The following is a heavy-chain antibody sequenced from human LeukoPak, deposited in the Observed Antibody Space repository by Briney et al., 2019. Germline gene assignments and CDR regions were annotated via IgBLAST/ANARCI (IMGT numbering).Heavy chain of an antibody. CDR3: AKGQVWLWFGE. D-gene: IGHD3-10*01. J-gene: IGHJ4*02. Sequence: GGSLRLSCAASGFTFSSYAMSWVRQAPGKGLEWVSAISGSGGSTYYADSVKGRFTISRDNSKNTLCLQMNSLRAEGTAVYYCAKGQVWLWFGEGGQGTLVTVSS. CDR2: ISGSGGST. CDR1: GFTFSSYA. V-gene: IGHV3-23*01.